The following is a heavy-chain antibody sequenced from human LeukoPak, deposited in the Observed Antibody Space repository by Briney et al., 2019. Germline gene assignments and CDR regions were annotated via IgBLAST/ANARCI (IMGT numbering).Heavy chain of an antibody. CDR2: IIPIFGTA. D-gene: IGHD4-17*01. CDR1: GGTFSSYA. J-gene: IGHJ4*02. Sequence: ASVKVSCKASGGTFSSYAVSWVRQAPGQRLEWMGRIIPIFGTANYAQKFQGRVTITTDESTSTAYMEVSSLRSDDTAVYYCARGTHDYGYYSPLYWGQGTLVTVSS. V-gene: IGHV1-69*05. CDR3: ARGTHDYGYYSPLY.